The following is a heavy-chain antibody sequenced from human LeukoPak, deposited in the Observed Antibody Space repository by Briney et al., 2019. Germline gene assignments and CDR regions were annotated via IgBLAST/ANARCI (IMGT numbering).Heavy chain of an antibody. CDR1: GFTFRSYS. CDR3: ARIDRIADPLDYFDC. D-gene: IGHD6-13*01. V-gene: IGHV3-21*06. CDR2: ISSGGSYK. J-gene: IGHJ4*02. Sequence: GGSLRLSCAASGFTFRSYSMDWVRQAPGQGLEWVSSISSGGSYKFYTDSVKGRFTISRDNGRNSVHLQMNSLRLEDTAVYYCARIDRIADPLDYFDCWGQGILVTVSS.